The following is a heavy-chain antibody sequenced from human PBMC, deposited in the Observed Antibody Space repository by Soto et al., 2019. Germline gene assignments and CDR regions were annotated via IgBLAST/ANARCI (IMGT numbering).Heavy chain of an antibody. J-gene: IGHJ5*02. D-gene: IGHD1-26*01. V-gene: IGHV1-18*01. Sequence: ASVKVSCKASGYTFTSYGISWVRQAPGQGLEWMGWISAYNGNTNYAQKLQGRVTMTTDTSTSTAYMELRSLRSDDTAVYYCARALKTRGVGATSWFDHWGQGTLVTVSS. CDR1: GYTFTSYG. CDR3: ARALKTRGVGATSWFDH. CDR2: ISAYNGNT.